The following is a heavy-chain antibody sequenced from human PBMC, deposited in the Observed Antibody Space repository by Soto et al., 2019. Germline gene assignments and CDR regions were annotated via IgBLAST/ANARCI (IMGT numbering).Heavy chain of an antibody. CDR3: ASFLDILTGYDDY. CDR1: GGSISSSNW. Sequence: SETRSLTCAVSGGSISSSNWWSWVRQPPGKGLEWIGEIYHSGSTNYNPSLKSRVTISVDKSKNQFSLKLSSVTAADTAVYYCASFLDILTGYDDYWGQGTLVTV. CDR2: IYHSGST. D-gene: IGHD3-9*01. J-gene: IGHJ4*02. V-gene: IGHV4-4*02.